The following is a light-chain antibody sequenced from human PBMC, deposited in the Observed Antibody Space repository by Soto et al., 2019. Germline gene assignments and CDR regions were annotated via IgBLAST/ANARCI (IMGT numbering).Light chain of an antibody. V-gene: IGKV1-13*02. CDR3: QQFNGFPT. J-gene: IGKJ5*01. CDR2: DAS. CDR1: QGISNA. Sequence: AIQLTQSPSSLSASVGDTVTITCRASQGISNALAWYQQIPEKPPKLLIYDASTLESGVPSRFSGSGSGTDFTLTISSLQPGDFATYYCQQFNGFPTFGQGTRLEIQ.